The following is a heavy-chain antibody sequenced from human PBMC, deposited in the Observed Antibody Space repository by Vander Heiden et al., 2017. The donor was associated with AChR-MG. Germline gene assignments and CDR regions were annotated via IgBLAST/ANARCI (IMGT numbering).Heavy chain of an antibody. CDR3: ARARDPLNPNAFDI. Sequence: EVQLVESGGGLVQPGGSLRLSCAASGFTFSSYWMHWVRQAPGKGLVWVSRIDSDGSSTSYADSVKGRFTISRDNAKNTLYLQMNSLRAEDTAVYYCARARDPLNPNAFDIWGQGTMVTVSS. CDR1: GFTFSSYW. J-gene: IGHJ3*02. V-gene: IGHV3-74*01. CDR2: IDSDGSST.